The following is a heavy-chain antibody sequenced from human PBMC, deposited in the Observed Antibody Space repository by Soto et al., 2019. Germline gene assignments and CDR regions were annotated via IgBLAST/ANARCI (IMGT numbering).Heavy chain of an antibody. V-gene: IGHV4-59*01. Sequence: QVQLQESGPGLVKPSETLSLTCTVSGGSISSYYWSWIRQPPGKGLEWIGYIYYSGSTSYNPSLKSRVTISVDTSKNQFSLKLSSVTAADTAVYYCARDRRITIFGSACDAFDIWGQGTMVTVSS. CDR1: GGSISSYY. CDR2: IYYSGST. CDR3: ARDRRITIFGSACDAFDI. J-gene: IGHJ3*02. D-gene: IGHD3-3*01.